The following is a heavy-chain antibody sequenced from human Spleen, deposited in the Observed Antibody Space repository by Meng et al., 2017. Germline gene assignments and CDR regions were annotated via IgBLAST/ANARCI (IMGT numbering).Heavy chain of an antibody. Sequence: SETLSLTCTVSGDSITSDTYYWSWIRQHPGKGLEWIGYIYHSGSTYYNASLKSRVTISLDTSKNQFSLKLSSVTAADTAVYYCARLVGQQWDSWGHGKQVNVSS. D-gene: IGHD6-19*01. V-gene: IGHV4-31*02. J-gene: IGHJ5*01. CDR1: GDSITSDTYY. CDR3: ARLVGQQWDS. CDR2: IYHSGST.